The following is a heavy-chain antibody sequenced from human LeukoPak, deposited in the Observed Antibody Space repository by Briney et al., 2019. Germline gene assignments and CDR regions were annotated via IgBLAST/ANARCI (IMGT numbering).Heavy chain of an antibody. CDR2: ISDSGSTI. CDR1: GFTFRDYY. CDR3: ARPLGARGILTGYYLV. J-gene: IGHJ4*02. Sequence: GGSLRLSCAASGFTFRDYYMGWIRQAPGKGLESISYISDSGSTINYADSVKGRFTISRDNSKNTLYLQMNSLRAEDTAVYYCARPLGARGILTGYYLVWGQGTLVTVSS. V-gene: IGHV3-11*01. D-gene: IGHD3-9*01.